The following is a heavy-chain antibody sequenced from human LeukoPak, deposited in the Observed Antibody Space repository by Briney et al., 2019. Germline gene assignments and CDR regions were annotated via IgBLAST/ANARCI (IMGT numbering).Heavy chain of an antibody. J-gene: IGHJ3*02. V-gene: IGHV2-26*01. CDR1: GFSLSNARMG. CDR3: ARMTYYYDSSGYYPDAFDI. CDR2: IFSNDEK. Sequence: SGPVLVKPTETLTLTCTVSGFSLSNARMGVSWIRQPPGKALEWLAQIFSNDEKSYSTSLKSRLTISKDTSKSQVVLTMTNMDPVDTATYYCARMTYYYDSSGYYPDAFDIWGQGTMVTVSS. D-gene: IGHD3-22*01.